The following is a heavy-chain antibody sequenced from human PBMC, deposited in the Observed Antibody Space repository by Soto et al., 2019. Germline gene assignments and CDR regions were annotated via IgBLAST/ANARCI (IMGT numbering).Heavy chain of an antibody. D-gene: IGHD3-22*01. CDR2: IRGSDGST. Sequence: HPGGSLRLSCAASGFTFNSYAMSWVRQAPGKGLEWVSSIRGSDGSTYYADSVKGRFTISRDNSKNTLYLQLTSLRAEDTAIYYCAKDQTYYFDSSTYWAYWGQGALVTVSS. J-gene: IGHJ4*02. CDR3: AKDQTYYFDSSTYWAY. V-gene: IGHV3-23*01. CDR1: GFTFNSYA.